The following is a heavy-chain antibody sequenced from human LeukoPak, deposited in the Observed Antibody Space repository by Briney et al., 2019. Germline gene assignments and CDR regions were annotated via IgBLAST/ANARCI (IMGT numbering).Heavy chain of an antibody. D-gene: IGHD2-2*01. J-gene: IGHJ4*02. CDR1: GFSFSRYS. Sequence: SGGSLRLSCAASGFSFSRYSMNWVRQAPGKGLECVSYISHSGNAIHHTDSVKGRFTISRDNAKNALYLQMNSLRAEDTAVYFCARDYLYAFDYWGQGTLVTVSS. V-gene: IGHV3-48*01. CDR3: ARDYLYAFDY. CDR2: ISHSGNAI.